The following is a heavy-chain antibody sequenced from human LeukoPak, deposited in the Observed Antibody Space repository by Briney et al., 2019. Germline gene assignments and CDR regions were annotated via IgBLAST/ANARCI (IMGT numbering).Heavy chain of an antibody. D-gene: IGHD2-2*01. CDR3: ARGEEASSTGLFDY. CDR1: GYTLTSYY. J-gene: IGHJ4*02. CDR2: INTSGGSA. Sequence: EASVKVSCKASGYTLTSYYMYWVRQAPGQGLEWMGIINTSGGSASYAQKFQGRLTMTRDTSTSTVYMEMSSLSSDDTAVYYCARGEEASSTGLFDYWGQGTLVTVSS. V-gene: IGHV1-46*01.